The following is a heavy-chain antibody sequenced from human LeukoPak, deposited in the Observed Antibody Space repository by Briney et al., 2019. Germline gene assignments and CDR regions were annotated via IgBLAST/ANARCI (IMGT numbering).Heavy chain of an antibody. Sequence: SETLSLTCAVYGGSFSDYYWSWIRQPPGKGLEWIGEINHSGNTNYNPSLKSRVTISVDTSKNQFSLNLSSVTAADTAVYYCARQDHDYGDYAQRFNPWGQGTLVTVSS. J-gene: IGHJ5*02. V-gene: IGHV4-34*01. CDR3: ARQDHDYGDYAQRFNP. CDR2: INHSGNT. CDR1: GGSFSDYY. D-gene: IGHD4-17*01.